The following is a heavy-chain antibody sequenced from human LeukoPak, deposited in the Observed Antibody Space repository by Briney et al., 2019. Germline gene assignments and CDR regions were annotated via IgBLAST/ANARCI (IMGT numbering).Heavy chain of an antibody. CDR2: IYPGDSDT. CDR3: ARQGAAGTYYYYYMDV. D-gene: IGHD6-13*01. Sequence: GESLKISCKGSGYSFTSYWIGWVRQMPGKGLEWMGIIYPGDSDTRYSPSFQGQVTISADKSISTAYLQWSSLKASDTAMYYRARQGAAGTYYYYYMDVWGKGTTVTVSS. V-gene: IGHV5-51*01. J-gene: IGHJ6*03. CDR1: GYSFTSYW.